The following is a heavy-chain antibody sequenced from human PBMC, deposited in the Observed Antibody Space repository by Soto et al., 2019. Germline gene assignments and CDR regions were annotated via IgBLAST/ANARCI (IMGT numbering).Heavy chain of an antibody. J-gene: IGHJ4*02. D-gene: IGHD1-1*01. CDR2: LSPDGRST. Sequence: GGSLRLSCAASGFTFSDYWMHWLRQAPGKGLVWVSRLSPDGRSTSYADSVKGRFTISRDNAKNTLYLQMNSLRAEDTAVYYCARPLTNCGDIVGPFDYWGQGALVTVSS. CDR1: GFTFSDYW. CDR3: ARPLTNCGDIVGPFDY. V-gene: IGHV3-74*01.